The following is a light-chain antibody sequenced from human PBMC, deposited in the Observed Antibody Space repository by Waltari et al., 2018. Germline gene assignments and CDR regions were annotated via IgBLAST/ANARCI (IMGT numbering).Light chain of an antibody. CDR2: AAS. CDR1: QGIDTY. J-gene: IGKJ4*01. V-gene: IGKV1-9*01. Sequence: DLQLTQSPSFLSASVGDRDTLTCRASQGIDTYLAWYQQRPGKAPNLLIYAASTLQSVIPSRFSGSGSGTEFTLTISSLQPEDFATYYCLQLSSYPLTFGGGTKVEIK. CDR3: LQLSSYPLT.